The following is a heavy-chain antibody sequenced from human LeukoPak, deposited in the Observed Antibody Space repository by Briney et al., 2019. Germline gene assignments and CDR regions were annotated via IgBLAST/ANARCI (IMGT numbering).Heavy chain of an antibody. J-gene: IGHJ4*02. D-gene: IGHD1-26*01. CDR1: GFTFGDYA. CDR2: ISSKARGGTT. Sequence: GGSLRLSCAAAGFTFGDYAMSWFRQAPGEGLEWVGFISSKARGGTTEYAASVKRRFTISRDDSKTIAQLQMNSLRTDATAVYYCSRVRGHYYMDVWGQGTLVTVSS. V-gene: IGHV3-49*03. CDR3: SRVRGHYYMDV.